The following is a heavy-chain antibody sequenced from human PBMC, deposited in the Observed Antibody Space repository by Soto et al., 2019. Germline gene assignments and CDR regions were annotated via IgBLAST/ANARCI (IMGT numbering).Heavy chain of an antibody. V-gene: IGHV4-30-4*01. D-gene: IGHD5-18*01. CDR1: GGSISSGDHY. CDR3: ARALIQLWPHYYYGMDV. CDR2: IYYSGTT. Sequence: SETLSLTCTVSGGSISSGDHYWSWIRQPPGKGLEWIGYIYYSGTTYYNPSLKSRVTISVDTSENQFSLKVNSVTAADTAVYYCARALIQLWPHYYYGMDVWGQGTTVTVSS. J-gene: IGHJ6*02.